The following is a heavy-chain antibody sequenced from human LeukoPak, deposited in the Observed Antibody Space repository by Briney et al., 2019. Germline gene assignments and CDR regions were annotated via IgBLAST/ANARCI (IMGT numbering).Heavy chain of an antibody. J-gene: IGHJ4*02. V-gene: IGHV3-48*03. D-gene: IGHD4-17*01. CDR1: GFIFSSYE. CDR3: ARDNDYGDPDY. CDR2: ISSSDSTI. Sequence: GGSLRLSCAASGFIFSSYEMNWVRQAPGKGLERVSYISSSDSTISYADSVRGRFTISRDNAENSLYLQMNSLRAEDTAVYYCARDNDYGDPDYWGQGTLVTVSS.